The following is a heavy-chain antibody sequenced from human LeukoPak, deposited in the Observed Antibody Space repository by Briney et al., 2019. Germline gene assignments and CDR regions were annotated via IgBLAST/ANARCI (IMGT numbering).Heavy chain of an antibody. V-gene: IGHV4-30-4*01. Sequence: SETLSLTCTVSGGSISSGDYYWNWIRQPPGKGLEWIGYIYYSGSTYYNPSLKSRVTISVGTSKNQFSLKLSSVTAADTAVYYCARDDDILTGYPWGQGTLVTVSS. CDR2: IYYSGST. J-gene: IGHJ5*02. CDR3: ARDDDILTGYP. CDR1: GGSISSGDYY. D-gene: IGHD3-9*01.